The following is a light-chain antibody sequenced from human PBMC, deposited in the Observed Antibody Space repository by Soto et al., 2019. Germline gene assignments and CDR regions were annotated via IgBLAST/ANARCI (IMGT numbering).Light chain of an antibody. V-gene: IGLV1-40*01. CDR2: GNS. Sequence: QSALTQPPSVSGAPRQRVSISCTGSSSNIGAGYDVHWYQQLPGTAPKLLIYGNSNRPSGVPDRFSGSKSGTSASLAITGLQAEDEADYYCQSYDSSVLKVFGTGTKLTVL. CDR1: SSNIGAGYD. CDR3: QSYDSSVLKV. J-gene: IGLJ1*01.